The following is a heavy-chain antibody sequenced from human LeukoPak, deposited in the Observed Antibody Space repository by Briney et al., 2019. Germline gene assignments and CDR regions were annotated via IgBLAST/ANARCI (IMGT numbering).Heavy chain of an antibody. J-gene: IGHJ4*02. CDR3: AKDSTRSSAGADY. Sequence: GGSLRLSCAASGFTFSSYGMHWVRQAPGKGLEWVAFIRYDGSNKYYADSVRGRFTISRDNSKNTLYLQMNSLRAEDTAVYYCAKDSTRSSAGADYWGQGTLVTVSS. D-gene: IGHD6-25*01. CDR1: GFTFSSYG. CDR2: IRYDGSNK. V-gene: IGHV3-30*02.